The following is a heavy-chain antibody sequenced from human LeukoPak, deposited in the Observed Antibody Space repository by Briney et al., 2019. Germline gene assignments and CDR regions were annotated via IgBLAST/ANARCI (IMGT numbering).Heavy chain of an antibody. J-gene: IGHJ4*02. D-gene: IGHD3-22*01. Sequence: GESLKISCKGSGYSFTSYWIGWVRQMPGKGLEWMGIIYPGDSDTRYSPSFQGQVTISADKSISTAYLQWSSLKASDTAMYYCARQMNYYDSSGYSPSAVDYWGQGTLVTVSS. CDR3: ARQMNYYDSSGYSPSAVDY. CDR2: IYPGDSDT. CDR1: GYSFTSYW. V-gene: IGHV5-51*01.